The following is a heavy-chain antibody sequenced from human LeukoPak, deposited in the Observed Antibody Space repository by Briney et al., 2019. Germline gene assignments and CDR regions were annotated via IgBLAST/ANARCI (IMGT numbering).Heavy chain of an antibody. V-gene: IGHV4-4*07. CDR1: GGSISSYY. Sequence: SETLSLTCTVSGGSISSYYWSWIRQPAGKGLEWIGRIYTSGSTNYNPSLKSRVTISVDTSKNQFSLKLSSVTAADTAVYYCARDRGYYGSGSYYYYYYMDVWGKGTTVTISS. D-gene: IGHD3-10*01. J-gene: IGHJ6*03. CDR2: IYTSGST. CDR3: ARDRGYYGSGSYYYYYYMDV.